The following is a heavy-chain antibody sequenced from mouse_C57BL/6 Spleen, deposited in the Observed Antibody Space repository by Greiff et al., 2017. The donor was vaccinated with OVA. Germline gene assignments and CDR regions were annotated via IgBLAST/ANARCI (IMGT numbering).Heavy chain of an antibody. D-gene: IGHD4-1*01. Sequence: EVQVVESGPGLVKPSQSLSLTCSVTGYSITSGYYWNWIRQFPGNKLEWMGYISYDGSNNYNPSLKNRISITRDTSKNQFFLKLNSVTTEDTATYYCAREELGRWYFDVWGTGTTVTVSS. CDR1: GYSITSGYY. CDR2: ISYDGSN. V-gene: IGHV3-6*01. J-gene: IGHJ1*03. CDR3: AREELGRWYFDV.